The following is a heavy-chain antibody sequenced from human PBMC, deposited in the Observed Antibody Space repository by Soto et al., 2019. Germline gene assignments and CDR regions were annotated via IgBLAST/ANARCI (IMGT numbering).Heavy chain of an antibody. V-gene: IGHV1-3*01. D-gene: IGHD6-13*01. Sequence: KFQGRVTITRDTSASTAYMELSSLRSEDTAVYYCARDVAAADYWGRGTLVTVSS. J-gene: IGHJ4*02. CDR3: ARDVAAADY.